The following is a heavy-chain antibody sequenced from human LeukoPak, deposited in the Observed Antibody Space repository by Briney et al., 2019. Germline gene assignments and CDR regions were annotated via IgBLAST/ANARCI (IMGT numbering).Heavy chain of an antibody. CDR1: VHTLTELS. CDR2: FDPEDGET. CDR3: ATWIQLTDAFHI. Sequence: ASVKVSCKVSVHTLTELSLHWVRQTPGKGLEWMEGFDPEDGETIYAQKFQGRVTMTEDTYTDTAYMELSRVRSEDTAVYYCATWIQLTDAFHIWGQGTMVTVSS. J-gene: IGHJ3*02. V-gene: IGHV1-24*01. D-gene: IGHD5-18*01.